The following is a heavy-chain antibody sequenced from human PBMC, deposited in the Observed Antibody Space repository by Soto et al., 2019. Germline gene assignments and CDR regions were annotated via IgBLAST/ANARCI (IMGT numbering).Heavy chain of an antibody. CDR1: GGSISRTDW. CDR2: IFHDGSV. CDR3: AREGNGALANIFDP. V-gene: IGHV4-4*02. J-gene: IGHJ5*02. Sequence: PSETLSLTCAVSGGSISRTDWWSWVRQPPGKGLEWIGEIFHDGSVNYNPSLERRVTMSVDKSKNHFYLNLSSVTAADTAVYYCAREGNGALANIFDPWGQGALVTVSS. D-gene: IGHD2-8*01.